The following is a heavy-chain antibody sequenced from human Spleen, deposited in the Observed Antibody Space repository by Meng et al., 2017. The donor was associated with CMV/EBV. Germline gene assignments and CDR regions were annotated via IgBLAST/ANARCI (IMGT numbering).Heavy chain of an antibody. D-gene: IGHD1-26*01. V-gene: IGHV3-33*06. CDR2: IWHDGSSK. CDR3: ANSRGWELNQ. J-gene: IGHJ4*02. Sequence: GGSLRLSCAASGFTFSNFGMHWVRQAPGKGLEWVAVIWHDGSSKYYADPVKGRFTISRDNPKNTLYLQMNNLRVEDTAVYYCANSRGWELNQWGQGTLVTVSS. CDR1: GFTFSNFG.